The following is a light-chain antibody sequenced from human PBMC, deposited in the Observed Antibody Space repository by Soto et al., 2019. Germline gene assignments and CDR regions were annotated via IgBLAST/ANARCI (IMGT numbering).Light chain of an antibody. CDR3: QQSDTTPWT. CDR2: EAS. CDR1: QSISSY. V-gene: IGKV1-39*01. J-gene: IGKJ1*01. Sequence: DIQMTQSPSSLSGSVGDRVTITCRASQSISSYLNWYQQKPGKAPKLLIYEASSLQSGVPSRFSGSGSGTDFTLTVSSLQPDDFATYYCQQSDTTPWTFGQGTRVEMK.